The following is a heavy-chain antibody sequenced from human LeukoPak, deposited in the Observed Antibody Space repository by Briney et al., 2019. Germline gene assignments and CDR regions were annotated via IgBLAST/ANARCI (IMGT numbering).Heavy chain of an antibody. CDR3: AREGRSDGDSDWLLVGNWFDP. D-gene: IGHD3-9*01. V-gene: IGHV4-34*01. CDR2: INHSGST. Sequence: KPSETLSLTCAVYGGSFSGYYWSWIRQPPGKGLEWIGEINHSGSTNYNPSLKSRVTISVDTSKNQFSLKLSSVTAADTAVYYCAREGRSDGDSDWLLVGNWFDPWGQGTLATVSS. CDR1: GGSFSGYY. J-gene: IGHJ5*02.